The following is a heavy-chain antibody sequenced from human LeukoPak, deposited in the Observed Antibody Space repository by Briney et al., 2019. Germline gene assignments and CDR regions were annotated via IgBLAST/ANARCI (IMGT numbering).Heavy chain of an antibody. D-gene: IGHD2-8*01. CDR2: IRYDGSNK. CDR1: GFTFNKYG. V-gene: IGHV3-30*02. Sequence: GGSLRLSCAASGFTFNKYGMHWVRQAPGKGLEWVAFIRYDGSNKYYADSVKGRFSISRDNSKNTLYMQMISLRAEDTAVYYCAKDTQQWMLSPGWFDPWGQGTLVTVSS. CDR3: AKDTQQWMLSPGWFDP. J-gene: IGHJ5*02.